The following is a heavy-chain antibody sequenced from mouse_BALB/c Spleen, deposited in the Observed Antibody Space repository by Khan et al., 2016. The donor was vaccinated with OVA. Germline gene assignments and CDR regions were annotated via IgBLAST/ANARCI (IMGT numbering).Heavy chain of an antibody. D-gene: IGHD2-14*01. CDR3: VRDGAYHRNDGWFAY. CDR1: GYTFTSYT. V-gene: IGHV1-4*01. J-gene: IGHJ3*01. Sequence: QVQLQQSGAELARPGASVKMSCKASGYTFTSYTIHWIKKRPGQVLEWIGYFNPIIGYTNYNQKFKDKATLTTYKSSTTAYLQMSSLTSDDSAVYNCVRDGAYHRNDGWFAYWGQGTLVTVS. CDR2: FNPIIGYT.